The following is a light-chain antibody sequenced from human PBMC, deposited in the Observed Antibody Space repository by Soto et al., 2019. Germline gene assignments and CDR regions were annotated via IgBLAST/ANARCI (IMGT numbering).Light chain of an antibody. J-gene: IGKJ1*01. V-gene: IGKV3-20*01. CDR3: QHYGISPWT. Sequence: EIVLTQSPGTLSLSPGERATLSCRASQSVSSDYLAWYQQKPGQAPRLLIYGASTRATGIPDRFSGSGSGSDFTLTIRRLGPEDFAVYYRQHYGISPWTFGQGTKVEVK. CDR1: QSVSSDY. CDR2: GAS.